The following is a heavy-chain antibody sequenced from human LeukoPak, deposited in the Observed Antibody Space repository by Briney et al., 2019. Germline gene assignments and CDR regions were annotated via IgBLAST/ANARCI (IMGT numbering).Heavy chain of an antibody. Sequence: PGGSLRLSCAASGFTFSSYSMSWVRQAPGKGLEWVSVISGSGGDTFYADSVKGRFTISRDNSKNTLYLQMSSLRVEDTAVYYCAKGRTLVGGSTRSYDYWGQGTLVTVSS. CDR1: GFTFSSYS. V-gene: IGHV3-23*01. D-gene: IGHD1-26*01. CDR2: ISGSGGDT. CDR3: AKGRTLVGGSTRSYDY. J-gene: IGHJ4*02.